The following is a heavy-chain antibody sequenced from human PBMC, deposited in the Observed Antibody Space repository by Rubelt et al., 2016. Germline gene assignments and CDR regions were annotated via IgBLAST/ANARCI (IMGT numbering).Heavy chain of an antibody. V-gene: IGHV3-23*04. CDR2: SSGSGRST. CDR1: GFTFSSYA. Sequence: EVEMEASGGGLVQPGGSLRLSCEASGFTFSSYAMSWVRQAPGKGLEWVSASSGSGRSTYYADSVKGRFTISRDNSKNALYLQMNSLRAEDTAVDYCANGGSYYYDSSGYYSRWGQGTLVTVSS. CDR3: ANGGSYYYDSSGYYSR. J-gene: IGHJ4*02. D-gene: IGHD3-22*01.